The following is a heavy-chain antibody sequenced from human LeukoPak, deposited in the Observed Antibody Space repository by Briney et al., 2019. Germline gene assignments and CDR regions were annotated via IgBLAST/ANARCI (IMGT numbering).Heavy chain of an antibody. Sequence: GGSLRLSCEPSGFPFSSYWMLWVRQAPGKRLVWVSRIIGDGTIKTYADFVRGRFTISRDNTKNILYLQMNSLKVEDTAIYFCSRSQFDYWGQGVLVTVSS. CDR3: SRSQFDY. CDR1: GFPFSSYW. J-gene: IGHJ4*02. CDR2: IIGDGTIK. V-gene: IGHV3-74*03.